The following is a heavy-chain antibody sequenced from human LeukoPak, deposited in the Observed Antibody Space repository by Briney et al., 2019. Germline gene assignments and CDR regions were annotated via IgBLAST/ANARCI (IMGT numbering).Heavy chain of an antibody. V-gene: IGHV3-43*01. CDR1: GFTFDDYT. CDR3: AKGYSGYGAGGYYFDY. CDR2: ISWDGGST. D-gene: IGHD5-12*01. J-gene: IGHJ4*02. Sequence: PGGSLRLSCAASGFTFDDYTMHWVRQAPGKGLEWVSLISWDGGSTYYADSVKGRFTISRDNSKNSLYLQMNSLRTEDTALYYCAKGYSGYGAGGYYFDYWGQGILVTVSS.